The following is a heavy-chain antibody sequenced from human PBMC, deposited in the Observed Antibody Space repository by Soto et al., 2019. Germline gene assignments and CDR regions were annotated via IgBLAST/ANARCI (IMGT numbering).Heavy chain of an antibody. CDR1: GLIFSNYK. D-gene: IGHD2-8*01. CDR2: INTDGSIT. V-gene: IGHV3-74*01. CDR3: SRDTNGLHY. Sequence: EVQLVESGGGLVQPGGSLRLSCAASGLIFSNYKMHWVRQAPGKGLVWVSRINTDGSITDYADSVKGRFTGSRDKAKNTMYLQMNRRTADDTAVYYCSRDTNGLHYWGQGTLVTVSS. J-gene: IGHJ4*02.